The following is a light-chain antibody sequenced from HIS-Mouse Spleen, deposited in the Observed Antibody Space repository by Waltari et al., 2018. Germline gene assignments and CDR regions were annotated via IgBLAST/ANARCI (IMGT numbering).Light chain of an antibody. CDR2: DVS. CDR3: SSYTSSSTLV. Sequence: QSALTQPASVSGSPGQSLTIPCTGTSSDVGGYNYVPWYQQHPVKAPKLMIYDVSNRPSGVSNRFSGSKSGNTASLTISGLQAEDEADYYCSSYTSSSTLVFGGGTKLTVL. J-gene: IGLJ2*01. V-gene: IGLV2-14*03. CDR1: SSDVGGYNY.